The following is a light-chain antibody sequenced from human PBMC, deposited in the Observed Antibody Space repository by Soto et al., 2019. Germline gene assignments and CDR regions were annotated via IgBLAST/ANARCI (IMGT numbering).Light chain of an antibody. CDR2: SAS. V-gene: IGKV1-27*01. CDR1: QDISDY. CDR3: QKFNTAPLT. J-gene: IGKJ5*01. Sequence: DIQMTQSPSSLSASVGDRVTITCRASQDISDYLAWYQQKPVKVPKILIYSASSLQSGVPSRLSGSGSGTDFTLTISSLTPEDVATYYCQKFNTAPLTFGQGTRLEIK.